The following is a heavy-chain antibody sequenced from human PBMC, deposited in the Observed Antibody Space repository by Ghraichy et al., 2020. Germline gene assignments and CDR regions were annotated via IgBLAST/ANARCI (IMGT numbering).Heavy chain of an antibody. D-gene: IGHD2-15*01. Sequence: LSLTCAASGFTFGSFWMTWGRQAPGKGLEWVANIKYDGSEKYYVDSVKGRFTIPRDNAKNSLYLQMNSLRAEDTAVYYCVRDPMRSGGSWGQGTMVTVSS. J-gene: IGHJ3*01. V-gene: IGHV3-7*03. CDR1: GFTFGSFW. CDR3: VRDPMRSGGS. CDR2: IKYDGSEK.